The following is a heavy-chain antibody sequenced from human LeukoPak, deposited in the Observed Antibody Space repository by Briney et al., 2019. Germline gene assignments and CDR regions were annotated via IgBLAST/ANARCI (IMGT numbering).Heavy chain of an antibody. V-gene: IGHV4-61*05. CDR1: GGSISSSSYY. D-gene: IGHD3-22*01. J-gene: IGHJ4*02. CDR3: ARVSYDSSGYYPGRFDY. CDR2: IYYSGST. Sequence: SETLSLTCTVSGGSISSSSYYWGWIRQPPGKGLEWIGYIYYSGSTHYNPSLKSRVTISVDTSKNQFSLKLSSVTAADTAVYYCARVSYDSSGYYPGRFDYWGQGTLVTVSS.